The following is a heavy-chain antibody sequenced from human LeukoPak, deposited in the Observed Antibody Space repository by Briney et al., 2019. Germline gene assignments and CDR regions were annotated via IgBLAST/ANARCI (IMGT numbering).Heavy chain of an antibody. CDR3: ARSHYDILTGYLFVFDY. J-gene: IGHJ4*02. Sequence: ASVKVSCKASGYTFTSYGISWVRQAPGQGLEWMGWISAYNGNTNYAQKLQGRVTMTTDTSTSTAYMELRSLRSDDTAVYYCARSHYDILTGYLFVFDYWGQGTLVTVSS. CDR2: ISAYNGNT. V-gene: IGHV1-18*01. CDR1: GYTFTSYG. D-gene: IGHD3-9*01.